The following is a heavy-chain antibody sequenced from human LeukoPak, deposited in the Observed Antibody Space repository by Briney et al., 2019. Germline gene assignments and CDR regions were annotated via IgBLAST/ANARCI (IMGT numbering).Heavy chain of an antibody. CDR3: ARTPDPFTATWYWFDS. CDR1: EYRFANYW. D-gene: IGHD6-13*01. Sequence: GESLKISCKGSEYRFANYWIGWVRQMPGKGLERLGIIYPDDFDVRYSPSLQGHVTISADKSVNTAYLQWSSLKASDTAMYYCARTPDPFTATWYWFDSWGQGTLVTVSS. V-gene: IGHV5-51*03. J-gene: IGHJ5*01. CDR2: IYPDDFDV.